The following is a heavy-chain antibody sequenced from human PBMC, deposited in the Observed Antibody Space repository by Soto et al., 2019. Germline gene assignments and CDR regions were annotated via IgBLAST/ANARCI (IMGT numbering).Heavy chain of an antibody. D-gene: IGHD2-8*01. CDR2: INSKTDGGTT. CDR1: GFSFINAW. Sequence: EVQLVESGGGLVEPGGSLRLSCAASGFSFINAWMNWVRQAPGKGLEWVGRINSKTDGGTTDYAAPVNGRFTVPRDDSKNTLYLQMNSLKTEDTAVYYCTTQYCANGVCHNVLDSWGQGTLVAVSS. CDR3: TTQYCANGVCHNVLDS. V-gene: IGHV3-15*07. J-gene: IGHJ4*02.